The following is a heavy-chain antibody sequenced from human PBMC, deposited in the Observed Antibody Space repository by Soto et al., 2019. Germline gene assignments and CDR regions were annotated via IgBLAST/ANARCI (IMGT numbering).Heavy chain of an antibody. J-gene: IGHJ4*02. D-gene: IGHD1-26*01. CDR1: GGSISSGGYS. V-gene: IGHV4-30-2*05. CDR2: IYHSGRT. CDR3: ARWVEVSLDYFDS. Sequence: SETLSLTCAVSGGSISSGGYSWSWIRQPPGKGLECIGYIYHSGRTYYRPSLKSRVTISVDTSKSQFSLNLSSVTAADTAVYYCARWVEVSLDYFDSWGQGTPVTVSS.